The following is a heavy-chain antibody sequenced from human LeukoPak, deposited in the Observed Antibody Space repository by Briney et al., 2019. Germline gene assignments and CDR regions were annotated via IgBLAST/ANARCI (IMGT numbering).Heavy chain of an antibody. D-gene: IGHD3-22*01. CDR2: IYSGGST. Sequence: GGSLRLSCAASGFTVSSNYMSWVRQAPGKGLEWVSVIYSGGSTYYADSVKGRFTISRDNSKNTLYLQMNSLRAEDTAVYYCARGRNSDGSGYYYDYWGQGTLVTVSS. CDR1: GFTVSSNY. V-gene: IGHV3-66*01. CDR3: ARGRNSDGSGYYYDY. J-gene: IGHJ4*02.